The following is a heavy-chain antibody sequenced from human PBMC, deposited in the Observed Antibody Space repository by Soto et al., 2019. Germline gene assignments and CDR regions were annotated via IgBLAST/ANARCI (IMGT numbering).Heavy chain of an antibody. CDR3: TRDWNAGIFDY. V-gene: IGHV3-33*01. J-gene: IGHJ4*02. D-gene: IGHD1-1*01. CDR1: GFTFKNFA. Sequence: GGSLRLSCAASGFTFKNFAMHWVRQAPGKGLELVAMIWYDAVGKYYADSVKGRFTISRDHSKNTLSLQMDSLTAEDTAVYYCTRDWNAGIFDYCGQGTPVTGSS. CDR2: IWYDAVGK.